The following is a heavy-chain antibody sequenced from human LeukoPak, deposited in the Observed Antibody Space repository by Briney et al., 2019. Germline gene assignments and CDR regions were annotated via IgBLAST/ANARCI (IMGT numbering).Heavy chain of an antibody. J-gene: IGHJ6*03. D-gene: IGHD5-12*01. CDR1: GFTFSSYE. V-gene: IGHV3-21*01. CDR3: ARDPYSGEYGPHYYYYMDV. Sequence: GGSLRLSCAASGFTFSSYEMNWVRRTPGKGLEWVSSITASSSYVFYADSVRGRFTISRDNAENSLYLQMNSLRDEDTAVYYCARDPYSGEYGPHYYYYMDVWGKGTTVTVSS. CDR2: ITASSSYV.